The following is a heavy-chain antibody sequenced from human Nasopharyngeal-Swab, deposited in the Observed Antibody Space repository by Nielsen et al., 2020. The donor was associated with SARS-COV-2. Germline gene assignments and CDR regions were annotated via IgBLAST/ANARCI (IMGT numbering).Heavy chain of an antibody. CDR2: IYTSGST. CDR3: AREALKELLWFGESSSYYGMDV. D-gene: IGHD3-10*01. V-gene: IGHV4-4*07. J-gene: IGHJ6*02. Sequence: WIRQPPGKGLEWIGRIYTSGSTNYNPSLKSRVTISVDTSKNQFSLKLSSVTAADTAVYYCAREALKELLWFGESSSYYGMDVWGQGTTVTVSS.